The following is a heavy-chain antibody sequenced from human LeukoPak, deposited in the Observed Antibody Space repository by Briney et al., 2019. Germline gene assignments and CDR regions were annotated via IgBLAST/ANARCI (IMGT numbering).Heavy chain of an antibody. CDR2: IYHSGST. Sequence: EPSETLSLTCAVSGYSISSGYYWGWIRQPPGKGLEGIGSIYHSGSTYYNPSLKSRVTISVDTSKNQFSLKLSSVTAADTAVYYCARSYSYGLSFDYWGQGTLVTVSS. D-gene: IGHD5-18*01. CDR1: GYSISSGYY. V-gene: IGHV4-38-2*01. CDR3: ARSYSYGLSFDY. J-gene: IGHJ4*02.